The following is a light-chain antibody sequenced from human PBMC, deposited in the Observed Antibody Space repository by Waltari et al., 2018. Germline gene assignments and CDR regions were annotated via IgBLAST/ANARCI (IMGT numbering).Light chain of an antibody. J-gene: IGLJ2*01. V-gene: IGLV2-23*02. Sequence: QSALTQPASVSGSPGQSFTISCTGTSSDVGRYNFVSWYQHHPGKAPKLIIYEVTKRPLGVSVRFSGSKSDNTASLTISGLQAEDEADYYCFSYAGSSTFKFGGGTMLTVL. CDR1: SSDVGRYNF. CDR3: FSYAGSSTFK. CDR2: EVT.